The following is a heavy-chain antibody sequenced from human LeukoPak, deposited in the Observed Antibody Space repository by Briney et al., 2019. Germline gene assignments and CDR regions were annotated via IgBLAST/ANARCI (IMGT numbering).Heavy chain of an antibody. CDR1: GFTFSSYG. CDR2: ISYDGSNK. D-gene: IGHD6-19*01. CDR3: AKDESREQWLAGYY. V-gene: IGHV3-30*18. Sequence: PGRSLRLSCAASGFTFSSYGMHWVRQAPGKGLEWVAVISYDGSNKYYADSVKGRFTISRDNSKNTLYLQMNSLRAEDTAVYYCAKDESREQWLAGYYWGQGTLVTVSS. J-gene: IGHJ4*02.